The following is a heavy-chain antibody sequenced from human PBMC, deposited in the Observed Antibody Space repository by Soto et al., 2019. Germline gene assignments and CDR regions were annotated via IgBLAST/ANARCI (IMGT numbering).Heavy chain of an antibody. V-gene: IGHV1-69*01. J-gene: IGHJ5*02. CDR3: ARQLAVLHVWGSPNWFEP. CDR2: IIPIFGTA. CDR1: GGTFSSYA. Sequence: QVQLVQSGAEVKKPGSSVKVSCKASGGTFSSYAISWVRQAPGQGLEWMGGIIPIFGTANYAQKFQGRVTITADESTRTAYLELSSLRSEDTAVYYCARQLAVLHVWGSPNWFEPWGQGNLVTVSS. D-gene: IGHD3-16*01.